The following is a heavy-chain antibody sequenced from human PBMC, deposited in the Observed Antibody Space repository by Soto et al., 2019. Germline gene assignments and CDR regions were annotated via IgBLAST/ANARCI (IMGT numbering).Heavy chain of an antibody. D-gene: IGHD2-2*02. V-gene: IGHV1-69*13. Sequence: SVKVSCKASGGTFSSYAISWVRQAPGQGLEWMGGIIPIFGTANYAQKFQGRVTITADESTSTAYMELSSLRSEDTAVYYCARGYRSSTSCYKAPFDYWGQGTLVTVSS. CDR2: IIPIFGTA. J-gene: IGHJ4*02. CDR3: ARGYRSSTSCYKAPFDY. CDR1: GGTFSSYA.